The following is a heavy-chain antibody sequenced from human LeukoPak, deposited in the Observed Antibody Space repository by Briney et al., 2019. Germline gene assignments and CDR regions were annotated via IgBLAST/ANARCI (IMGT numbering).Heavy chain of an antibody. V-gene: IGHV3-72*01. Sequence: QPGGSLRLSCVASGFTLSDHYMDWVRQAPAKGLEWVGRTRNKANSYTTEYAASVRGRFSISRDDSKNSLYLQMNSLKTEDTAVYYCTRGRYSGSYSDYWGQGTLVTVSS. J-gene: IGHJ4*02. CDR3: TRGRYSGSYSDY. CDR1: GFTLSDHY. D-gene: IGHD1-26*01. CDR2: TRNKANSYTT.